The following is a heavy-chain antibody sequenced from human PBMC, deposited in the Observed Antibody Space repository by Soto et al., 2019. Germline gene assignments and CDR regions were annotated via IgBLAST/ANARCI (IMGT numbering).Heavy chain of an antibody. CDR2: ISSGSSSI. V-gene: IGHV3-48*01. J-gene: IGHJ4*02. D-gene: IGHD6-6*01. CDR3: ARGPSSIPPY. CDR1: GFTFSDYS. Sequence: GGSLRLSCAASGFTFSDYSMNWFRQAPGRGLEWISYISSGSSSIDYADSVKGRFTTSRDNAQKSLYLQMNSLRVEDTAVYYCARGPSSIPPYWGQGTLVIGSS.